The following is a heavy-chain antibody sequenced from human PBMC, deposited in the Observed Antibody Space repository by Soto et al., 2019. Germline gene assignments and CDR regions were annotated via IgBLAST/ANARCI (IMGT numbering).Heavy chain of an antibody. V-gene: IGHV4-39*01. J-gene: IGHJ6*02. CDR3: RRSSIDGTDV. Sequence: QLQLQESGPGLVKPSETLSLTCSVSGGSIRSSSYWGWIRQPPGKGLEWIGSIYSTGSTYYNPSLKSPVTISVDTSKNQFSLNLISVTAADTAVYYCRRSSIDGTDVWGQGTALTVSS. CDR1: GGSIRSSSY. D-gene: IGHD2-21*01. CDR2: IYSTGST.